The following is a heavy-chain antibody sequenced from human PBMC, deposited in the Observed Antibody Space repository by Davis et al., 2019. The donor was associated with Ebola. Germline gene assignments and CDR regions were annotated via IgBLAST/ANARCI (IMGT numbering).Heavy chain of an antibody. D-gene: IGHD2-2*01. V-gene: IGHV4-39*01. CDR3: AGIIVVVPAAIDY. CDR1: GGSMSSYY. CDR2: IYYSGST. Sequence: SETLSLTCTVSGGSMSSYYWGWIRQPPGKGLEWIGSIYYSGSTYYNPSLKSRVTISVDTSKNQFSLKLSSVTAADTAVYYCAGIIVVVPAAIDYWGQGTLVTVSS. J-gene: IGHJ4*02.